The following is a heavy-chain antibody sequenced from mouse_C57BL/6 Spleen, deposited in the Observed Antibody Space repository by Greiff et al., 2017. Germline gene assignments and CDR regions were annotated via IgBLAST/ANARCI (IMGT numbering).Heavy chain of an antibody. V-gene: IGHV1-55*01. CDR1: GYTFTSYW. CDR3: ARKEYSAGLAY. CDR2: IYPGSGST. J-gene: IGHJ3*01. D-gene: IGHD2-10*02. Sequence: QVQLQQPGAELVKPGASVKMSCKASGYTFTSYWITWVKQRPGQGLEWIGDIYPGSGSTNYNATFKSKATLTVDTSTSTDYMQLRSLTSEDSAVYYCARKEYSAGLAYWGQGTLVTVSA.